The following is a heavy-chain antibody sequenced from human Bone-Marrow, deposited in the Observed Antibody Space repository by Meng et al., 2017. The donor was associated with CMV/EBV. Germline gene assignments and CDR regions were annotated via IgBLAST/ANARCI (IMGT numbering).Heavy chain of an antibody. V-gene: IGHV3-21*01. CDR2: ISSSSSYI. Sequence: GESLKISCAAPGITFSSYSMNWVRQAPGKGLEWVSSISSSSSYIYYADSVKGRFTISRDNAKNSLYLQMNRQRAEDTAVYYCASLYDFWRVGMDVWGQGTTVTVSS. CDR3: ASLYDFWRVGMDV. J-gene: IGHJ6*02. D-gene: IGHD3-3*01. CDR1: GITFSSYS.